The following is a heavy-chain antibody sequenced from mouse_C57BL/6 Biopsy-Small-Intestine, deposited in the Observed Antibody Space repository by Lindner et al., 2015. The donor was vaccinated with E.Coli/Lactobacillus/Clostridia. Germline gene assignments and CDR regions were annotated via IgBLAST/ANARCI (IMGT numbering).Heavy chain of an antibody. J-gene: IGHJ4*01. CDR1: GYSITSGYD. Sequence: VQLQESGPGLVIPSQSLSLTCTVAGYSITSGYDWHWIRHFPGNKLEWMGYISDSGTTNYNPSLKSRISITLDTSENHFFLNLNSVTTEDTATYYCARAKLWGAMDYWGQGTSVTVSS. CDR3: ARAKLWGAMDY. D-gene: IGHD1-1*02. CDR2: ISDSGTT. V-gene: IGHV3-1*01.